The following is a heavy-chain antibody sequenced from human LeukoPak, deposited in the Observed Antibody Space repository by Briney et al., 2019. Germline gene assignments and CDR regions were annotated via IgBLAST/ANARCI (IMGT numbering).Heavy chain of an antibody. Sequence: HRASVKVSCKASGYTFTNYYLHWLRQAPGQGLEWMGIINPGGGSTNYAQNFQGRVSMTTDMSTTTVYMELSHLRSEDTALYYCARDIAPRPGPEYYFDSWGQGTLVTVSS. J-gene: IGHJ4*02. CDR3: ARDIAPRPGPEYYFDS. CDR2: INPGGGST. D-gene: IGHD6-6*01. V-gene: IGHV1-46*01. CDR1: GYTFTNYY.